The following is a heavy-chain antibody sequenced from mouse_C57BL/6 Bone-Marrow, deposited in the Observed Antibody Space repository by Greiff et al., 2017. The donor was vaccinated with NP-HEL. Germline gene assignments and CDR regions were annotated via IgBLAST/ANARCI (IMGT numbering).Heavy chain of an antibody. D-gene: IGHD1-1*01. V-gene: IGHV1-15*01. J-gene: IGHJ2*01. Sequence: VQRVESGAELVRPGASVTLSCKASGYTFTDYEMHWVKQTPVHGLEWIGAIDPETGGTAYNQKFKGKAILTADKSSSTAYMELRSLTSEDSAVYYCTSSTLYGSSLFDYWGQGTTLTVSS. CDR2: IDPETGGT. CDR1: GYTFTDYE. CDR3: TSSTLYGSSLFDY.